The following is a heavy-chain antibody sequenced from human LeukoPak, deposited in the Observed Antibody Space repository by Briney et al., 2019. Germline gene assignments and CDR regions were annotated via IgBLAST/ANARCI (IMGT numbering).Heavy chain of an antibody. CDR1: GYSFSSYY. J-gene: IGHJ4*02. V-gene: IGHV1-46*01. CDR2: INPSGDST. D-gene: IGHD3-22*01. CDR3: ARVARDYYDSSGYYYFDY. Sequence: GASVKVSCKASGYSFSSYYMHWVRQAPGQGLEWMGIINPSGDSTTYAQKFQGRVTMTRDTSTRTVYMELSSLRSDDTAVYYCARVARDYYDSSGYYYFDYWGQGTLVTVSS.